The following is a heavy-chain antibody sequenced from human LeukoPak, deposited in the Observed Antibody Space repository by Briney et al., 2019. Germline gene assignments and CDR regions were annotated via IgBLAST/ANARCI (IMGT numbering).Heavy chain of an antibody. CDR3: ARRGNAMALRY. D-gene: IGHD2-2*01. CDR1: GGSISSYY. V-gene: IGHV4-59*01. J-gene: IGHJ4*02. Sequence: SETLSLTCTVSGGSISSYYWSWIRQPPGKGLEWIGYIYYSGSTNYNPSLKSRVTISVDTSKNQFSLKLSSVTAADTAVYYCARRGNAMALRYWGQGTLVTVSS. CDR2: IYYSGST.